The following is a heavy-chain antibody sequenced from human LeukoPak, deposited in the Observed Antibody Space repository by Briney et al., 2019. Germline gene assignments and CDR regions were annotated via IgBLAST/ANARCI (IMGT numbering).Heavy chain of an antibody. CDR3: ARGRTTTFGASRHAFDI. J-gene: IGHJ3*02. CDR1: GFTFSDYW. CDR2: IIQDGSEK. V-gene: IGHV3-7*01. Sequence: GGSLRLSCAASGFTFSDYWMSWVRQAPGKGLEWVANIIQDGSEKYYVDSVKGRFTISGDNAKNSLFLQMNSLRAEDTAVYYCARGRTTTFGASRHAFDIWGQGTMVTVSS. D-gene: IGHD3-3*01.